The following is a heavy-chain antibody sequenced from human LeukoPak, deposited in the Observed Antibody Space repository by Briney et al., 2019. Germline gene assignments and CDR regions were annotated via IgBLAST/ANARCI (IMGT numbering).Heavy chain of an antibody. J-gene: IGHJ4*02. CDR2: ISSNGDNT. CDR1: GFTFSNHA. V-gene: IGHV3-64*01. CDR3: ARSPGGSCYNPSDY. Sequence: GGSLRLSCAASGFTFSNHAMHWVRQAPGKGLEYVSSISSNGDNTYYANSVKGRFTISRDNSKNTLYLQMGSLRGDDMAVYYCARSPGGSCYNPSDYWGQGTLVTVSS. D-gene: IGHD3-10*01.